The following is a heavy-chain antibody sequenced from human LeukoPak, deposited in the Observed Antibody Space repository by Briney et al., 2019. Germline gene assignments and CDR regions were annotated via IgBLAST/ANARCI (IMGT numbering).Heavy chain of an antibody. Sequence: GASVKVSCKASGGTFSSYAISWVRQAPGQGLEWMGGIIPIFGTANYAQKFQGRVTITADKSTSTAYMELSSLRSEDTAVYYCARRMGCCSGGSCPHYYYYYMDVWGKGTTVTVSS. D-gene: IGHD2-15*01. CDR3: ARRMGCCSGGSCPHYYYYYMDV. J-gene: IGHJ6*03. CDR2: IIPIFGTA. CDR1: GGTFSSYA. V-gene: IGHV1-69*06.